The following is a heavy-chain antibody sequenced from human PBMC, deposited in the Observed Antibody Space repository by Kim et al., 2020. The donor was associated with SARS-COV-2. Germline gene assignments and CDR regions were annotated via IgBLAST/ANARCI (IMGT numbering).Heavy chain of an antibody. Sequence: GGSLRLSCAASGFTFANYAMNWVRQAPGKGLEWVSVIGGGGVNRYYADSVKGRFTISRDNSKNTLYLQMNSLRAEDTAVYYCAKSVSSWYRGFDYWGQGILVTVSS. CDR2: IGGGGVNR. CDR1: GFTFANYA. J-gene: IGHJ4*02. CDR3: AKSVSSWYRGFDY. V-gene: IGHV3-23*01. D-gene: IGHD6-13*01.